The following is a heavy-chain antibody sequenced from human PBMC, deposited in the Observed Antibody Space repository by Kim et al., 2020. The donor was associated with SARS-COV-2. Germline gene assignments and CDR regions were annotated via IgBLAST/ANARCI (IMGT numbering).Heavy chain of an antibody. J-gene: IGHJ4*02. D-gene: IGHD6-13*01. Sequence: SETLSLTCTVSGGSISSSSYYWGWIRQPPGKGLEWIGSIYYSGSTYYNPSLKSRVTISVDTSKNQFSLKLSSVTAADTAVYYCARHGYSSSPGWGRPELGGFDYWGQGTLVTVSS. V-gene: IGHV4-39*01. CDR3: ARHGYSSSPGWGRPELGGFDY. CDR2: IYYSGST. CDR1: GGSISSSSYY.